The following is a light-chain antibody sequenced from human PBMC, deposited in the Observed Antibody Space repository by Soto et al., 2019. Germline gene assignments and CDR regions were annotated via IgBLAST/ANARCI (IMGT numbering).Light chain of an antibody. CDR3: RSYTMYTPVV. CDR2: EVS. V-gene: IGLV2-14*01. CDR1: SSDVGGYNY. J-gene: IGLJ2*01. Sequence: QSVLTQPASVSGSPGQSITISCSGTSSDVGGYNYVSWYQQHPGKAPKLMIYEVSNRPSGVSNLFSGSKSGNTASLTISGLQAYVEVRYSCRSYTMYTPVVFGGRTKVTV.